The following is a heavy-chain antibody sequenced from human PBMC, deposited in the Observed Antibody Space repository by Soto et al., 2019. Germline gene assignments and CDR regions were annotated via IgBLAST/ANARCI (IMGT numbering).Heavy chain of an antibody. CDR3: ARNYYDTSGYYYYFDY. CDR1: GFTFSSYA. D-gene: IGHD3-22*01. Sequence: GGSLRLSCAASGFTFSSYAMSWVRQTPGKGLEWVSTLSGSGDTTYYADSVKGQFTISRDNAKKTLYLQMNSLRAEDTAVYYCARNYYDTSGYYYYFDYWGQGTLVTVSS. J-gene: IGHJ4*02. V-gene: IGHV3-23*01. CDR2: LSGSGDTT.